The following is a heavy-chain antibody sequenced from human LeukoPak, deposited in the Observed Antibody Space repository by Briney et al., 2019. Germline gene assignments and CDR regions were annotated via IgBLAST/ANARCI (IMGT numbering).Heavy chain of an antibody. Sequence: ASVKVSCKASGYTFTGYYMHWVRQAPGQGLEWMGWINPNSGGTNYAQKFQGRVTMTRDTSISKAYMELSRLRSDDTAVYYCARDGYYYDSSGYHDAFDIWGQGTMVTVSS. J-gene: IGHJ3*02. V-gene: IGHV1-2*02. CDR1: GYTFTGYY. CDR3: ARDGYYYDSSGYHDAFDI. D-gene: IGHD3-22*01. CDR2: INPNSGGT.